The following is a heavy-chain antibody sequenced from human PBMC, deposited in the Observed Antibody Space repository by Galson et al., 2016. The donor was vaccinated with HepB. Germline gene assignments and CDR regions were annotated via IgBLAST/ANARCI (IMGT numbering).Heavy chain of an antibody. J-gene: IGHJ6*02. CDR1: GFTFSTYN. CDR2: LSGSGSYL. D-gene: IGHD1-1*01. Sequence: SLRLSCAASGFTFSTYNMNWVRQTPGKGLEWVSSLSGSGSYLYYADSLQARFTISRDNANNPLSLHLSSLRAGATAVYYCSRDPRNVERPDLTYYYGMDVWGQGTTVTGSS. CDR3: SRDPRNVERPDLTYYYGMDV. V-gene: IGHV3-21*01.